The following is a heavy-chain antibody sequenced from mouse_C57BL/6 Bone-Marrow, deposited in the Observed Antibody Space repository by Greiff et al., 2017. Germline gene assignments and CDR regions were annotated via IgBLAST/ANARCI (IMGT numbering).Heavy chain of an antibody. J-gene: IGHJ1*03. V-gene: IGHV2-2*01. D-gene: IGHD1-1*01. CDR3: ARNGYYYGTYWYFDV. Sequence: QVQLQQSGPGLVQPSQSLSITCTVSGFSLTSYGVHWVRQSPGKGLEWLGVIWSGGNTDYNAAFISRLSISKDNSKSQVFFKMNSLQADDTDIYYGARNGYYYGTYWYFDVWGTGTTVTVSS. CDR1: GFSLTSYG. CDR2: IWSGGNT.